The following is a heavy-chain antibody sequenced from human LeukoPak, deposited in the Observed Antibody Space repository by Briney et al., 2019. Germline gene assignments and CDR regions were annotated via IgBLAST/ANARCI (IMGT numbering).Heavy chain of an antibody. J-gene: IGHJ4*02. CDR3: ARQGAAASFDL. D-gene: IGHD6-13*01. CDR2: INAYSGGT. V-gene: IGHV1-2*02. Sequence: ASVKVSCKASGYTFTGAYMHWVRQAPGQGLEWMGWINAYSGGTNYARKFEDRDTMTRDTSITTAYMELSRLRSDDTAVYFCARQGAAASFDLWGQGTLVTVSS. CDR1: GYTFTGAY.